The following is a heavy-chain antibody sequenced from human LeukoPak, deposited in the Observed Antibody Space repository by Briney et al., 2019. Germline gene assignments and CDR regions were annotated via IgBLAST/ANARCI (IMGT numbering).Heavy chain of an antibody. Sequence: GGSLRLSCAASGFTFSSYGRHWVRQAPGKGVEWVAVIWYDGSNKYYADSVKGRFTISRDNSKNTLYLQMNSLRAEDTAVYYCARDKYYYDSSGYFDYWGQGTLVTVSS. J-gene: IGHJ4*02. D-gene: IGHD3-22*01. CDR2: IWYDGSNK. CDR3: ARDKYYYDSSGYFDY. V-gene: IGHV3-33*01. CDR1: GFTFSSYG.